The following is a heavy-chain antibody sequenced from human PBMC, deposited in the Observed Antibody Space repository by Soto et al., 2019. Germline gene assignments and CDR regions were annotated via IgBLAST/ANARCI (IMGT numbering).Heavy chain of an antibody. D-gene: IGHD3-22*01. J-gene: IGHJ4*02. CDR1: GFTFSSYA. Sequence: EVQLLESGGGLVQPGGSLRLSCAASGFTFSSYAMSWVRQAPGKGLEWVSAISGSGGSTYYADSVKGRFAISRDNSKNTLYLQMNSLRAEDTAVYYCAKVYYDSSGYSSFDYWGQGTLVTVSS. V-gene: IGHV3-23*01. CDR2: ISGSGGST. CDR3: AKVYYDSSGYSSFDY.